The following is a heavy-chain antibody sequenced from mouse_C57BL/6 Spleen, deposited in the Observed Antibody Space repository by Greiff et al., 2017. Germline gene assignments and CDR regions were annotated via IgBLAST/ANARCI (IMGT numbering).Heavy chain of an antibody. V-gene: IGHV1-19*01. CDR2: INPYNGGT. Sequence: EVQLQQSGPVLVKPGASVKMSCKASGYTFTDYYMNWVKQSHGKSLEWIGVINPYNGGTSYNQKFKGKATLTVDKSSSTAYMELNSLTSEDSAVYYCARSELPFAYWGQGTLVTVSA. CDR3: ARSELPFAY. CDR1: GYTFTDYY. J-gene: IGHJ3*01.